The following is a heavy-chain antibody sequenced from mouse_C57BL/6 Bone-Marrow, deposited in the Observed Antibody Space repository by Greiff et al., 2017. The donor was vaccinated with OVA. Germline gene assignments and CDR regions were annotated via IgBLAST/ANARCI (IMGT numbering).Heavy chain of an antibody. Sequence: EVMLVESGGGLVKPGGSLKLSCAASGFTFSDYGMDWVRQAPEKGLEWVAYISSGSSTIYYADSVKGRFTISRDNAKNTLFLQMTRVRSEDTAMYYCARQITPYDYFDYWGKGTILTVSS. CDR3: ARQITPYDYFDY. CDR1: GFTFSDYG. J-gene: IGHJ2*01. V-gene: IGHV5-17*01. D-gene: IGHD2-4*01. CDR2: ISSGSSTI.